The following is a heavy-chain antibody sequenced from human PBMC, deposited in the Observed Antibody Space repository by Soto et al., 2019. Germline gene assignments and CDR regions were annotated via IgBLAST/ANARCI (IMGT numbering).Heavy chain of an antibody. CDR2: ISSSSSYI. D-gene: IGHD2-15*01. J-gene: IGHJ6*02. V-gene: IGHV3-21*01. CDR1: GFTFSSYG. Sequence: PGGSLRLSCAASGFTFSSYGMHWVRQAPGKGLEWVSSISSSSSYIYYADSVKGRFTISRDNAKNSLYLQMNSLRAEDTAVYYCARDFEDIVVVVAATPGSGMDVWGQGTTVTVSS. CDR3: ARDFEDIVVVVAATPGSGMDV.